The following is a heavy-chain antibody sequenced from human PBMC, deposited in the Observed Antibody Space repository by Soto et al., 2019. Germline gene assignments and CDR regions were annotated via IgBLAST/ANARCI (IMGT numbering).Heavy chain of an antibody. CDR2: IWYDGSNK. CDR1: GFTFSGYG. Sequence: QVQLVESGGGVVQPGRSLRLSCAASGFTFSGYGMHWVRQAPGKGLEWVAVIWYDGSNKYYADSVKGRFTIYRDNSENTLYLQMNSLRAEDTAVYYCARDRYSSGWYDLDYWGQGTLVTVSS. D-gene: IGHD6-19*01. J-gene: IGHJ4*02. CDR3: ARDRYSSGWYDLDY. V-gene: IGHV3-33*01.